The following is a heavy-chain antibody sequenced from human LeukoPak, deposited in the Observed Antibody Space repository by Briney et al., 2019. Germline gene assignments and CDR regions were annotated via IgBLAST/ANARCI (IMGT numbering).Heavy chain of an antibody. CDR3: AAVLNGIAAAGIGGYFDY. J-gene: IGHJ4*02. V-gene: IGHV1-69*05. CDR2: IIPIFGTA. D-gene: IGHD6-13*01. CDR1: GGTFSSYA. Sequence: SVKVSCKASGGTFSSYAISWVRQAPGQGLEWMGGIIPIFGTANYAQKFQERVTITRDMSTSTAYMELSSLRSEDTAVYYCAAVLNGIAAAGIGGYFDYWGQGTLVTVSS.